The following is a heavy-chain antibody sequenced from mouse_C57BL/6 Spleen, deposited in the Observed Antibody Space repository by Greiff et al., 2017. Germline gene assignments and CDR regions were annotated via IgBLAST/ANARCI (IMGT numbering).Heavy chain of an antibody. J-gene: IGHJ2*01. CDR1: GYTFTDYE. CDR3: TRGRGSRGSFDY. V-gene: IGHV1-15*01. Sequence: QVHVKQSGAELVRPGASVTLSCKASGYTFTDYEMHWVKQTPVHGLEWIGALDPETGGTAYNQKFKGKAILTADKSSSTAYMELRSLTSEDSAVYYCTRGRGSRGSFDYWGQGTTLTVSS. CDR2: LDPETGGT.